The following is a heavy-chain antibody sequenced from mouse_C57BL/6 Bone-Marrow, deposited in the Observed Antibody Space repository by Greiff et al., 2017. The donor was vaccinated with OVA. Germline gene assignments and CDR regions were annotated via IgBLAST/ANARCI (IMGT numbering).Heavy chain of an antibody. Sequence: QVQLKESGAELVKPGASVKLSCKASGYTFTSYWMHWVKQRPGQGLEWIGMIHPNSGSTNYNEKFKSKATLTVDKSSSTAYMQLSSLTSEDSAVYYCARRGTTVVAKDYYAMDYWGQGTSVTVSS. CDR2: IHPNSGST. D-gene: IGHD1-1*01. V-gene: IGHV1-64*01. CDR1: GYTFTSYW. J-gene: IGHJ4*01. CDR3: ARRGTTVVAKDYYAMDY.